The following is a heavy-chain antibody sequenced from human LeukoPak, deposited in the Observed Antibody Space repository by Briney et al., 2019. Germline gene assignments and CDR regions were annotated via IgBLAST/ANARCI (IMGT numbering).Heavy chain of an antibody. V-gene: IGHV4-59*01. CDR2: IYYSGST. Sequence: PSETLSLTCSVSGGSISSYYWSWNRQPPGKGLEYIGYIYYSGSTNYNPSLKSRVTISVDTSKDQFSLNLTSVTAADTAVYYCARLKCISTTCPSRYVMDVWGQGTTVTVSS. CDR3: ARLKCISTTCPSRYVMDV. J-gene: IGHJ6*02. CDR1: GGSISSYY. D-gene: IGHD2-2*01.